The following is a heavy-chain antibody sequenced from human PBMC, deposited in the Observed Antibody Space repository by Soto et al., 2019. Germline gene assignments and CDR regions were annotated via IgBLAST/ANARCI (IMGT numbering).Heavy chain of an antibody. CDR3: VKDLAAAGSGLFDY. D-gene: IGHD6-13*01. Sequence: EVQLVESGGGLVQPGRSLRVSCAASGFTFDDFAMNWVRQAPGKGLEWVSGISWNSDKIGYADSVKGRFTISRDNANNALYLQMNRLRPEDTALYYCVKDLAAAGSGLFDYWGQGNLVTVSS. V-gene: IGHV3-9*01. CDR2: ISWNSDKI. J-gene: IGHJ4*02. CDR1: GFTFDDFA.